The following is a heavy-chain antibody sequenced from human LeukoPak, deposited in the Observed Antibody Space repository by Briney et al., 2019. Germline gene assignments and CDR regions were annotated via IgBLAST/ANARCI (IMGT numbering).Heavy chain of an antibody. CDR3: AREYGELDY. D-gene: IGHD4-17*01. Sequence: SETLSLTCTVSGGSISSYYWSWIRQPPGKGLEWIGEINHSGSTNYNPSLKSRVTISVDTSKNQFSLKLSSVTAADTAVYYCAREYGELDYWGQGTLVTVSS. J-gene: IGHJ4*02. CDR1: GGSISSYY. V-gene: IGHV4-34*01. CDR2: INHSGST.